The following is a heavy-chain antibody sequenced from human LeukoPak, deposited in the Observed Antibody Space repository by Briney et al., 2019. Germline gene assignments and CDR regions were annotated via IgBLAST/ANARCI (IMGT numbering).Heavy chain of an antibody. CDR1: GFTFSSYA. CDR2: ISGSGGST. CDR3: AKDPVRSGYSYYFDY. V-gene: IGHV3-23*01. D-gene: IGHD3-3*01. Sequence: GGSLRLSCAASGFTFSSYAMSWVRQAPGKGLDWVSAISGSGGSTYYADSVKGRFTISRDNSKNTLHLQMNSLRAEDTAVYYCAKDPVRSGYSYYFDYWGQGTLVTVSS. J-gene: IGHJ4*02.